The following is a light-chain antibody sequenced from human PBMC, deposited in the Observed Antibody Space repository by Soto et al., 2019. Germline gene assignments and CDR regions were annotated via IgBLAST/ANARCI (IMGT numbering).Light chain of an antibody. CDR2: GAS. J-gene: IGKJ2*01. V-gene: IGKV1-33*01. Sequence: DIQLTQSPSSLSASVGDRVTITCQPSQDITNFLNWYQQKPGKAPRLLIAGASKLETGVPSRFSGCRSGTDYTFSIGSLQPEVIATYYCQHYANLPYTFGPGTKLEI. CDR1: QDITNF. CDR3: QHYANLPYT.